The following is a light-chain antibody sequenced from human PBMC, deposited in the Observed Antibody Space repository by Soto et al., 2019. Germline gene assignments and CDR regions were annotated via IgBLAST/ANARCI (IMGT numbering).Light chain of an antibody. CDR2: GNS. Sequence: QSVLTQPPSVSGAPGQRVTISCTGSSSNNGAGYDVRWYQQLPGTAPKLLIYGNSNRPSGVPDRFSGSKSATSASLAITGLQAEDEADYYCQSYDSSLSGVVFGGGIKLTVL. CDR3: QSYDSSLSGVV. J-gene: IGLJ2*01. CDR1: SSNNGAGYD. V-gene: IGLV1-40*01.